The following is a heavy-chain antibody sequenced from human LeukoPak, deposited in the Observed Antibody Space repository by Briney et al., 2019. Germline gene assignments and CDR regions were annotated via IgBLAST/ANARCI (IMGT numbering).Heavy chain of an antibody. Sequence: SETLSLTCTVSGGSISSSSYYWGWIRQPPGKGLEWIGSIYYSGSTNYNPSLKSRVTISVDTSKNQFSLKLSSVTAADTAVYYCARHWHDYSYYYGMDVWGQGTTVTVSS. D-gene: IGHD4-11*01. CDR3: ARHWHDYSYYYGMDV. CDR1: GGSISSSSYY. V-gene: IGHV4-39*01. J-gene: IGHJ6*02. CDR2: IYYSGST.